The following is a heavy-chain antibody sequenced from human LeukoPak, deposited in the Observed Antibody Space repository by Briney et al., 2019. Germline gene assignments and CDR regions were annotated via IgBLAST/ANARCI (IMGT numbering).Heavy chain of an antibody. Sequence: PEASVKVSCKASGYTFTGYYMHWVRQAPGQGLEWMGRINPNSGGTNYAQKLQGRVTMATDTSTSTAYMELRSLRSGDTAVYYCASGSSSSPFDYWGQGTLVTVSS. CDR2: INPNSGGT. CDR1: GYTFTGYY. CDR3: ASGSSSSPFDY. J-gene: IGHJ4*02. D-gene: IGHD6-6*01. V-gene: IGHV1-2*06.